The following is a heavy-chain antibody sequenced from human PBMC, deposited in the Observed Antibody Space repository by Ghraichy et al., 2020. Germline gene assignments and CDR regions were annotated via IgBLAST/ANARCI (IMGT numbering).Heavy chain of an antibody. V-gene: IGHV4-39*01. CDR1: GGSIRTSDYY. D-gene: IGHD3-10*01. J-gene: IGHJ5*02. CDR3: VRQKVWFGELSGFDP. CDR2: VYYSGIT. Sequence: SQTLSLTCTVSGGSIRTSDYYCVLILQSPGKGLEWIATVYYSGITYSPVSLQTRISISVDTSNNQFSLNLNSVTTADTATYYCVRQKVWFGELSGFDPWGRGTLVTVYS.